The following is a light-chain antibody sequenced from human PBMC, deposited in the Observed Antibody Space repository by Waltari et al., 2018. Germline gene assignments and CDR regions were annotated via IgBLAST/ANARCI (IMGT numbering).Light chain of an antibody. CDR3: QQRSDWPT. Sequence: IVLTQSPATLSLSPGERATLPCRASQSVSIVLAWYPQKPGQAPRLLISDASNRATGIPARFSGSGSGTDFTITISSLEPEDFAVYYCQQRSDWPTFGGGTKVEIK. J-gene: IGKJ4*01. CDR1: QSVSIV. CDR2: DAS. V-gene: IGKV3-11*01.